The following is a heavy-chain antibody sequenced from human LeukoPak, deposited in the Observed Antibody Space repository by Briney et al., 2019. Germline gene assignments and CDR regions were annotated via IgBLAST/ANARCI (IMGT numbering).Heavy chain of an antibody. V-gene: IGHV1-18*01. CDR1: GYTFTNYG. CDR2: ISAYNGNT. J-gene: IGHJ4*02. D-gene: IGHD3-22*01. CDR3: ARPPRPFTMIDAFDY. Sequence: GASVKVSCKASGYTFTNYGITWVRQAPGQGLEWMGWISAYNGNTNYAQNLQGRVTMTTDSSTSTAYLELRSLRSDDTAMYYCARPPRPFTMIDAFDYWGQGTLVTVSS.